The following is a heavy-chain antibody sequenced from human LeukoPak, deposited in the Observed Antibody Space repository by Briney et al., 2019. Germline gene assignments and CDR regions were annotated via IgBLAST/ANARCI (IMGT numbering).Heavy chain of an antibody. J-gene: IGHJ4*02. CDR3: ARGAQGYYYDSSGPIDY. CDR1: GFTFSSNW. D-gene: IGHD3-22*01. Sequence: GGSLRLSCAASGFTFSSNWMHWVRQGPGKGLEWVSSISSSRSYIYYADSVKGRFTISRDNAKNSLYLQMNSLRAEDTAVYYCARGAQGYYYDSSGPIDYWGQGTLVTVSS. V-gene: IGHV3-21*01. CDR2: ISSSRSYI.